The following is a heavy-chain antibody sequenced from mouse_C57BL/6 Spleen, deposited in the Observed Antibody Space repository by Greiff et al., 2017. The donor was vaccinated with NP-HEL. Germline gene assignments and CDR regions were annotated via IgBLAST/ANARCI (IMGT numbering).Heavy chain of an antibody. V-gene: IGHV5-17*01. D-gene: IGHD2-2*01. CDR2: ISSGSSTI. J-gene: IGHJ4*01. Sequence: EVHLVESGGGLVKPGGSLKLSCAASGFTFSDYGMHWVRQAPEKGLEWVAYISSGSSTIYYADTVKGRFTISRDNAKNTLFLQMTSLRSEDTAMYYCATARGYEYAMDYWGQGTSVTVSS. CDR1: GFTFSDYG. CDR3: ATARGYEYAMDY.